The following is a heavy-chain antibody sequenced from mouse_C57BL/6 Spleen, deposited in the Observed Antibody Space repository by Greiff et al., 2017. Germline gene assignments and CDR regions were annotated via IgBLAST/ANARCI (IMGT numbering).Heavy chain of an antibody. Sequence: EVMLVESGGDLVKPGGSLKLSCAASGFTFSSYGMSCVRQTPDKRLEWVATISSGGSYTYYPDSVKGRFTISRDNAKNTLYLQMSSLKSEDTAMYYCAREDTTVVAFDYWGQGTTLTVSS. CDR1: GFTFSSYG. CDR2: ISSGGSYT. CDR3: AREDTTVVAFDY. J-gene: IGHJ2*01. D-gene: IGHD1-1*01. V-gene: IGHV5-6*01.